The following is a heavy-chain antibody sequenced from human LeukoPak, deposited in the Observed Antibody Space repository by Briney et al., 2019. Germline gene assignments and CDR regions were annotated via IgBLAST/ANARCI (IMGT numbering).Heavy chain of an antibody. CDR3: ARMIGGASGDFDN. V-gene: IGHV3-11*06. CDR2: ISSSSSCI. D-gene: IGHD2-21*01. J-gene: IGHJ4*02. CDR1: GYSISSGYY. Sequence: KASETLSLTCTVSGYSISSGYYWGWIRQPPGKGLEWVSSISSSSSCIYYADSVKGRFSISRDNAKNSLHLQMNSLRVEDTAMYYCARMIGGASGDFDNWGQGTLVTVSS.